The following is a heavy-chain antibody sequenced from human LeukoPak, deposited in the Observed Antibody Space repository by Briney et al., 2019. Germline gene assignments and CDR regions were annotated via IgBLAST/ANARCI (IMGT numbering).Heavy chain of an antibody. CDR3: ARVGASTIWSGDTDAFDI. D-gene: IGHD3-3*01. Sequence: PSETLSLTCTVSGGSISSYYWSWIRQPPGKGLGWIGYIYYSGSTNYNPSLKSRVTISVDTSKNQFSLKLSSVTAADTAVYYCARVGASTIWSGDTDAFDIWGQGTMVTVSS. CDR1: GGSISSYY. V-gene: IGHV4-59*01. CDR2: IYYSGST. J-gene: IGHJ3*02.